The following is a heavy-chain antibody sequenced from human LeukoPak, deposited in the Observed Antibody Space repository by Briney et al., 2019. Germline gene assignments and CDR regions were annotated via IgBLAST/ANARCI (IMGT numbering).Heavy chain of an antibody. Sequence: GASVKVSCKASGYTFTSYDINWVRQATGQGLEWMGRIIPIFGTANYAQKFQGRVTITADKSTSTAYMELSSLRSEDTAVYYCASGVFYDILTGPHYYYGMDVWGKGTTVTVSS. CDR3: ASGVFYDILTGPHYYYGMDV. D-gene: IGHD3-9*01. CDR1: GYTFTSYD. CDR2: IIPIFGTA. V-gene: IGHV1-69*06. J-gene: IGHJ6*04.